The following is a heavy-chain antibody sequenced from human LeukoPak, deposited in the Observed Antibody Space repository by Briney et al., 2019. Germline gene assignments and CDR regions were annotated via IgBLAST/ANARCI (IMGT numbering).Heavy chain of an antibody. CDR1: GYTFTSYA. J-gene: IGHJ3*02. V-gene: IGHV7-4-1*02. Sequence: ASVKVSCKASGYTFTSYAMNWVRQAPGQGLEWMGWINTNTGNPTYAQGFTGRFVLSLDTSVSTAYLQISSLKAEDTAVYYCARTPVPAALDAFDIWGQGTMVTVSS. CDR2: INTNTGNP. CDR3: ARTPVPAALDAFDI. D-gene: IGHD2-2*01.